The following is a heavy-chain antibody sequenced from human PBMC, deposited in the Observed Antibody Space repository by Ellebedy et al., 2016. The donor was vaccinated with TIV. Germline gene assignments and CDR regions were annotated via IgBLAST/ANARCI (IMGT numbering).Heavy chain of an antibody. CDR1: GFTFSSYA. CDR3: ARDRETWFGDPTGLDY. V-gene: IGHV3-30-3*01. D-gene: IGHD3-10*01. Sequence: PGGSLRLSCAASGFTFSSYAMHWVRQAPGKGLEWVTVISYDGGDEYYADSVKGRFTISRDNSKNMLYLQMNSLRAEDTAVYYCARDRETWFGDPTGLDYWGQGTLVTVSS. CDR2: ISYDGGDE. J-gene: IGHJ4*02.